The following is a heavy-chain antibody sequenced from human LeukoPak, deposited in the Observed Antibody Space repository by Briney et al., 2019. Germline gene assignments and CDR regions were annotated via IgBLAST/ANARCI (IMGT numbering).Heavy chain of an antibody. CDR3: AKGYDFWSGSGY. CDR1: GFTFSSYA. D-gene: IGHD3-3*01. V-gene: IGHV3-23*01. J-gene: IGHJ4*02. CDR2: ISGSGGST. Sequence: YPGGSLRLSCAASGFTFSSYAMSWVRQAPGKGLEWVSGISGSGGSTYYADSVKGRFTISRDISKNTLYLQMNSLRAEDTAVYYCAKGYDFWSGSGYWGQGTLVTVSS.